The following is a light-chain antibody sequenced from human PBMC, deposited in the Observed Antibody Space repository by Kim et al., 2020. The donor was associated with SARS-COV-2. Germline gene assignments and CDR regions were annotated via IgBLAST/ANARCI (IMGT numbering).Light chain of an antibody. J-gene: IGKJ2*01. V-gene: IGKV3-11*01. CDR2: DAS. Sequence: IVLTQSPATLSLSPGERATLYCRASQSVGSYLAWYQQKPDQPPRLLIYDASNRATGIPARFSGSGSGTDFTLTISRLEPEDFAIYYCQHRSNWPTFGQGTKLDI. CDR3: QHRSNWPT. CDR1: QSVGSY.